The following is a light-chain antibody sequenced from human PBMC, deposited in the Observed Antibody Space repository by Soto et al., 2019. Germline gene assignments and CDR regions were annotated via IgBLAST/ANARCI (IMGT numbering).Light chain of an antibody. CDR2: GAS. V-gene: IGKV3-15*01. J-gene: IGKJ1*01. Sequence: EIVMTQSPATLSVSPGERATLSCRASQSFSSNLAWYQQKPGQAPRLLIYGASTRATGIPARFSGSGSGTEFTLTISSLQSEDFAVYYCQQYNNWPPMAFGQGTKVEIK. CDR3: QQYNNWPPMA. CDR1: QSFSSN.